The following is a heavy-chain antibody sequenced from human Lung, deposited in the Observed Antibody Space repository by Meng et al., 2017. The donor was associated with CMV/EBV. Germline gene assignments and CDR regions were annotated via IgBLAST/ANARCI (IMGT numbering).Heavy chain of an antibody. CDR3: ARISMIRGIIITGWFDP. CDR2: VNSYTGDT. CDR1: GYSFNSYI. J-gene: IGHJ5*02. D-gene: IGHD3-10*01. V-gene: IGHV1-18*04. Sequence: ASVKVSCKAYGYSFNSYIISWVRQAPGQGLEWMGWVNSYTGDTDYAQQFQERITMTTDTSTTTVYMELRSLRTDDTAAYYCARISMIRGIIITGWFDPWGQGTXVTVYS.